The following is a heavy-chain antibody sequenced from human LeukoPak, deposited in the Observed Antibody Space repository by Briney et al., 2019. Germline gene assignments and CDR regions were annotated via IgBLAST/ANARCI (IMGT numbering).Heavy chain of an antibody. CDR2: IKEDGSKK. CDR3: ARWDVGVQAGFYYYYGMDV. Sequence: QPGGSLRLSCAASGFTFSSYWMTWVRQAPGKGLEWVANIKEDGSKKNYVDSVKGRFTISRDNAKNSLYLQMNSLRAEDTAVYYCARWDVGVQAGFYYYYGMDVWGQGTTVTVSS. D-gene: IGHD3-10*01. V-gene: IGHV3-7*03. J-gene: IGHJ6*02. CDR1: GFTFSSYW.